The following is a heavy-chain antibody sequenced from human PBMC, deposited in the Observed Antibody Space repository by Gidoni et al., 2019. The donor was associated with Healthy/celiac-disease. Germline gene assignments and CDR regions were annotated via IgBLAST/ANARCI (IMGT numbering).Heavy chain of an antibody. D-gene: IGHD7-27*01. CDR2: IYYSGST. Sequence: QVQLQESGPGLVKPSQTLSLPCTVSGCSIRRGDYYWSWIRQPPGKGLEWIGYIYYSGSTYYNPSLKSRVTISVDTSKNQFSLKLSSVTAADTAVYYCAREGLGTVAQGFDPWGQGTLVTVSS. J-gene: IGHJ5*02. CDR3: AREGLGTVAQGFDP. V-gene: IGHV4-30-4*01. CDR1: GCSIRRGDYY.